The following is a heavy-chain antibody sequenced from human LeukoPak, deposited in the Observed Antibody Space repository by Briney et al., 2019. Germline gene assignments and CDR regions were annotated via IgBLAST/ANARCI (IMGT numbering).Heavy chain of an antibody. CDR1: GFTFDDYA. V-gene: IGHV3-23*01. CDR3: AKGTTTLVVTKIDY. D-gene: IGHD4-23*01. J-gene: IGHJ4*02. CDR2: ISGSGGST. Sequence: GGSLRLSCAASGFTFDDYAMHWVRQAPGKGLEWVSVISGSGGSTYYADSVKGRFTISRDNSKNTLYLQMNSLRAEDTAVYYCAKGTTTLVVTKIDYWGQGTLVTVSS.